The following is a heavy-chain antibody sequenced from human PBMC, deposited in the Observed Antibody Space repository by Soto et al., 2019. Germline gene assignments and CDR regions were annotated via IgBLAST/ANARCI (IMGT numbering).Heavy chain of an antibody. CDR3: ARVLFGVVITENGFDY. V-gene: IGHV3-11*01. D-gene: IGHD3-3*01. CDR1: GFTFSDYY. CDR2: ISSSGSTI. J-gene: IGHJ4*02. Sequence: GGSLRLSCAASGFTFSDYYMSWIRQAPGKGLEWVSYISSSGSTIYYADSVKGRFTISRDNAKNSLYLQMNSLRAEDTAVYYCARVLFGVVITENGFDYWGQGTLVTVSS.